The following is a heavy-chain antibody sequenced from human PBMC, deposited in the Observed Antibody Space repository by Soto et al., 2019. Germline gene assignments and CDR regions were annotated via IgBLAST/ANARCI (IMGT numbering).Heavy chain of an antibody. Sequence: GESLKISCKGSGFSFTSYWIAWVRQMPGKGLELMGIIYPGDSDTSYSPSFQGQVTISADKSINTAYLQWSSLKASDTAMYYCAKHEGYCSSTTCSNFDYWGQGTLVTVSS. J-gene: IGHJ4*02. V-gene: IGHV5-51*01. CDR2: IYPGDSDT. D-gene: IGHD2-2*01. CDR3: AKHEGYCSSTTCSNFDY. CDR1: GFSFTSYW.